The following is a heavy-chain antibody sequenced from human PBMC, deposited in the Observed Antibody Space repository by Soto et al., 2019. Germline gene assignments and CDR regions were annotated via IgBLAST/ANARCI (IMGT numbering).Heavy chain of an antibody. J-gene: IGHJ5*02. D-gene: IGHD2-2*01. CDR1: GYTFTGYY. V-gene: IGHV1-2*04. CDR3: ARGLPLDIVGVPAAKGINWFGP. CDR2: INPNSGGT. Sequence: SVKVSCKASGYTFTGYYLYSARQAPGQGLEWMGWINPNSGGTNYAQKFQGWVTMTRDTSISTAYMELSRLRSDDTAVYYCARGLPLDIVGVPAAKGINWFGPWGQGTLVTGSS.